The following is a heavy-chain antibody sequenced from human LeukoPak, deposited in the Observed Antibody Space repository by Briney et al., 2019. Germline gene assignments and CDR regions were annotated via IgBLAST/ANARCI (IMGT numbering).Heavy chain of an antibody. CDR1: GGSISSYY. CDR2: IYTSGST. J-gene: IGHJ6*03. D-gene: IGHD4-17*01. Sequence: SETLSLTCTGSGGSISSYYWSWIRQPSGKGLEWIGRIYTSGSTNYNPSLKSRVTMSVDTSKNQFSLRLSSVTAADTGVYFCTRDTVLLAQHVYYYYYYMDVWGKGTTVTVSS. V-gene: IGHV4-4*07. CDR3: TRDTVLLAQHVYYYYYYMDV.